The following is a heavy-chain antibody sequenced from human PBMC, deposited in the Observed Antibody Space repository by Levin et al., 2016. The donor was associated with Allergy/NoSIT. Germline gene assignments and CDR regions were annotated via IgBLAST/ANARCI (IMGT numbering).Heavy chain of an antibody. D-gene: IGHD4-23*01. V-gene: IGHV3-66*01. CDR1: IFTVSSSY. Sequence: GESLKISCAASIFTVSSSYMTWVRQAPGKGLEWVSVIYGGDSTYYADSVKGRFTISTDNSKNTVFLQMNSLRAEDTAVYYCATLGTQSAWGAFDVWGQGTMVTVSS. J-gene: IGHJ3*01. CDR3: ATLGTQSAWGAFDV. CDR2: IYGGDST.